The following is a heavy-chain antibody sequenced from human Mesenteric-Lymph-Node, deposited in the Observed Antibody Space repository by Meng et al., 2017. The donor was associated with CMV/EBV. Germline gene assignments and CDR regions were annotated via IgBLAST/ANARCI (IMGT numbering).Heavy chain of an antibody. CDR2: ISSSSSYI. D-gene: IGHD2-2*01. Sequence: GGSLRLSCAASGFTFSSYSMNWVRQAPGKGLEWVSSISSSSSYIYYADSVKGRLTISRDNAKNSLYLQMNSLRAEDTAVYYCARREVGDIVVVPAAIVGAFDIWGQGTMVTVSS. CDR1: GFTFSSYS. J-gene: IGHJ3*02. CDR3: ARREVGDIVVVPAAIVGAFDI. V-gene: IGHV3-21*01.